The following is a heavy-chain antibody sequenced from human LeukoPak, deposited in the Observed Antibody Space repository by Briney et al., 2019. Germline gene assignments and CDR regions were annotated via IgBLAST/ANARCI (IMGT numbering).Heavy chain of an antibody. CDR1: AGSFSGYY. CDR3: ASGRGSYYYFDY. V-gene: IGHV4-34*01. D-gene: IGHD1-26*01. Sequence: SETLSLTCAVYAGSFSGYYWSWIRQPPGKGLEWIGEINHSGSTNYNPSLKSRVTISVDTSKNQFSLKLSSVTAADTAVYYCASGRGSYYYFDYWGQGTLVTVSS. CDR2: INHSGST. J-gene: IGHJ4*02.